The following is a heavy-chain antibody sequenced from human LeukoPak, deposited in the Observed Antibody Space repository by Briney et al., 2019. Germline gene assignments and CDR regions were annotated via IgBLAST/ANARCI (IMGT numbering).Heavy chain of an antibody. Sequence: GGSLRLSCAASGFTFSSYAMSWVRQAPGRGLEWVSAISGSGGSTYYADSVKGRFTISRDNSKNTLYLQMNSLRAEDTAVYYCATTEIAVAGTDYWGQGTLVTVSS. V-gene: IGHV3-23*01. CDR3: ATTEIAVAGTDY. CDR2: ISGSGGST. D-gene: IGHD6-19*01. CDR1: GFTFSSYA. J-gene: IGHJ4*02.